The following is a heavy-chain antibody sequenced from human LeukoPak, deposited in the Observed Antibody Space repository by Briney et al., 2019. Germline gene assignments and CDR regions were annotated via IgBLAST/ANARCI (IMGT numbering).Heavy chain of an antibody. D-gene: IGHD1-26*01. Sequence: ASVKVSCKASGYNFISYGISWVRQAPGQGLEWMGWIRAYNGNTNYAQNLQGRVTMTTDTSTSTAYMELRSLRSDDTAVYYCASWIVGATLGFDYWGQGTLVIISS. CDR1: GYNFISYG. CDR3: ASWIVGATLGFDY. CDR2: IRAYNGNT. J-gene: IGHJ4*02. V-gene: IGHV1-18*01.